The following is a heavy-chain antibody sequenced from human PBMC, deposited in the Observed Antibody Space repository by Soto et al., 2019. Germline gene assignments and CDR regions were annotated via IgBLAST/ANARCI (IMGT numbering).Heavy chain of an antibody. CDR1: GGTFSSYA. CDR3: ARDRDCSSTSCYVNWFDP. V-gene: IGHV1-69*13. CDR2: IIPIFGTA. D-gene: IGHD2-2*01. Sequence: SVKVSCKASGGTFSSYAISWVRQAPGQGLEWMGGIIPIFGTANYAQKFQGRVTITADESTSTAYMELSSLRSEDTAVYYCARDRDCSSTSCYVNWFDPWGQGTLVTVSS. J-gene: IGHJ5*02.